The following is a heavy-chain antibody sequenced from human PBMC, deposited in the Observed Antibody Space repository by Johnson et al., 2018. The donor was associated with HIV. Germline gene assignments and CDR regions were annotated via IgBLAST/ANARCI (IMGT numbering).Heavy chain of an antibody. J-gene: IGHJ3*02. D-gene: IGHD3-10*01. CDR2: IYSGGST. V-gene: IGHV3-66*01. Sequence: VQLVESGGGLVQPVGSLRLSCAASGFTVSSNYMSWVRQAPGKGLEWVSVIYSGGSTYYADSVKGRCTISRDNSKNTLYLQMNSLRVEDTAVYYCAREQATLWFRASGAAFNIWGQGTMVTVSS. CDR3: AREQATLWFRASGAAFNI. CDR1: GFTVSSNY.